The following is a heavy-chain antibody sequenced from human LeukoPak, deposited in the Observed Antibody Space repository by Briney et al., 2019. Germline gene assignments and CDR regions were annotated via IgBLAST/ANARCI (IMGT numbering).Heavy chain of an antibody. Sequence: GGSLRLSCEASGFTFNNYAMSWVRQAPGKGLEWVSAMSGSGGMTYTADSVKGRFTISRDNSKNTLDLQMSSLRADDTAIYYCAKGPFFYYDASGYNYYDLWGQGTLVTVSS. V-gene: IGHV3-23*01. D-gene: IGHD3-22*01. CDR3: AKGPFFYYDASGYNYYDL. CDR2: MSGSGGMT. J-gene: IGHJ4*02. CDR1: GFTFNNYA.